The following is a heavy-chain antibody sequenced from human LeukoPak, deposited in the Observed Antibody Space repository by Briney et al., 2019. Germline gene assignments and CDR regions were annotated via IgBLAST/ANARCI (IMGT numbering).Heavy chain of an antibody. J-gene: IGHJ3*02. V-gene: IGHV1-2*02. D-gene: IGHD3-3*01. CDR2: INPNSGGT. CDR1: GYTLTGYY. CDR3: ARDRGDFWSGYHDAFDI. Sequence: ASVKVSCKASGYTLTGYYMHWVRQAPGQGLEWMGWINPNSGGTNYAQKFQGRVTMTRDTSISTAYMELSRLRSDDTAVYYCARDRGDFWSGYHDAFDIWGQGTMVTVSS.